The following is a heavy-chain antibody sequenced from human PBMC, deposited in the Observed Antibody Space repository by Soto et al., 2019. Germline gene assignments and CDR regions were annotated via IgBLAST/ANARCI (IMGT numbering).Heavy chain of an antibody. D-gene: IGHD6-19*01. V-gene: IGHV6-1*01. CDR1: GNSVSSTSTA. CDR2: TYYRSNWYT. CDR3: ARGSYYSGWV. J-gene: IGHJ4*02. Sequence: SQTLSLTCAISGNSVSSTSTAWSWIRQSPSRGLEWLGRTYYRSNWYTDYAVSVKSRITISPDTSKNQFSLQLNSVTPEDTAVYYCARGSYYSGWVWGQGTLVTVSS.